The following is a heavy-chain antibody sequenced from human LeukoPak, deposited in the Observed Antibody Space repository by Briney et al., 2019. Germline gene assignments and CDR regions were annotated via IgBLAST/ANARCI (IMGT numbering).Heavy chain of an antibody. CDR1: GGTFISYA. CDR3: AREVLGYCSGGSCETFDP. CDR2: IIPILGIA. Sequence: AASVKVSCKASGGTFISYAISWVQQAPGQGLAWMERIIPILGIANYAQKFQGRVTITADKSTGTAYMELSSLRSEDTAVYYCAREVLGYCSGGSCETFDPWGQGTLVTVSS. V-gene: IGHV1-69*04. J-gene: IGHJ5*02. D-gene: IGHD2-15*01.